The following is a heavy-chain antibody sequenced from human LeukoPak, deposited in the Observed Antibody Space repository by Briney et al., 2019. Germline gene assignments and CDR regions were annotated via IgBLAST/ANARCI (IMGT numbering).Heavy chain of an antibody. V-gene: IGHV3-48*01. Sequence: PGGSLRLSCAASGFTFSSYTMNWVRQLPGKGLEWVSNIGTSSTTIYYADSVKGRFTISRDNAKNSLYLQMNSLRAEDTAVYYCARAGVLRYFDQPPNAFDIWGQGTMVTVSS. CDR3: ARAGVLRYFDQPPNAFDI. J-gene: IGHJ3*02. CDR1: GFTFSSYT. D-gene: IGHD3-9*01. CDR2: IGTSSTTI.